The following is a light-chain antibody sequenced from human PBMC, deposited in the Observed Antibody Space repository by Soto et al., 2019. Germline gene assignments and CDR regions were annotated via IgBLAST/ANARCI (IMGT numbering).Light chain of an antibody. CDR2: AAS. J-gene: IGKJ3*01. CDR1: QNIDNF. Sequence: DIQMTQSPSSLSASVGDRVTITCRASQNIDNFLNWYQQQPGKAPKLLINAASRLESGVTSRFSGSGPGTDFTLTISNLQPEDFATYYCQHFYSVPFIFGPGTKVDIK. V-gene: IGKV1-39*01. CDR3: QHFYSVPFI.